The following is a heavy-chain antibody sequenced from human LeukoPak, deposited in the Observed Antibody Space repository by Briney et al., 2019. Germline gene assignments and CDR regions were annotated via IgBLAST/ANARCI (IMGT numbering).Heavy chain of an antibody. CDR2: IRSDGSKE. CDR3: AKGYGYYFDY. J-gene: IGHJ4*02. V-gene: IGHV3-30*02. D-gene: IGHD5-18*01. Sequence: PGGSLRLSCAASGFTFSGYGIHWVRQAPGKGLEWVAFIRSDGSKEFYADSVKGRFTISRDNSKNTLYLQGNSLRVEDTAVYYCAKGYGYYFDYWGQGTLVIVSS. CDR1: GFTFSGYG.